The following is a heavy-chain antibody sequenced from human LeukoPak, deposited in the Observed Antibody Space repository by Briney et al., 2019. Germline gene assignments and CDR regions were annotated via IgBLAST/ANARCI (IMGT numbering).Heavy chain of an antibody. CDR2: ISYDGGNK. CDR1: GFTFSSYA. V-gene: IGHV3-30*01. CDR3: AREREMATAFDY. D-gene: IGHD5-24*01. J-gene: IGHJ4*02. Sequence: GRSLRLSCAASGFTFSSYAMHWVRQAPGKGLEWVAVISYDGGNKYYADSVKGRFTISRDNSKNTLYLQMNSLRAVDTAVYYCAREREMATAFDYWGQGTLVTVSS.